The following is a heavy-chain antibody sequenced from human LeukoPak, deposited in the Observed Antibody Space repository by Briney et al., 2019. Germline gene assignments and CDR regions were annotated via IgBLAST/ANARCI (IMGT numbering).Heavy chain of an antibody. CDR3: ARDGDMPDY. CDR1: GGSVSGYY. Sequence: SETLSLTCAVYGGSVSGYYWSWIRQPPGKGLEWIGEINDSGSTNYNPSLKSRDTISVDKSKNQFSLKLSSVTAADTAVYYCARDGDMPDYWGQGTLVTVSS. J-gene: IGHJ4*02. V-gene: IGHV4-34*01. D-gene: IGHD3-16*01. CDR2: INDSGST.